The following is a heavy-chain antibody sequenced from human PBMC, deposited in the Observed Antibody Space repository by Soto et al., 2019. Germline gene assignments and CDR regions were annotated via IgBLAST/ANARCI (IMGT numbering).Heavy chain of an antibody. J-gene: IGHJ4*02. CDR1: GRSISSYY. CDR3: ARSDGRF. V-gene: IGHV4-59*01. Sequence: SETLSLTCTVCGRSISSYYWSWIRQPPGKGLEWIGYIYYSGSTNYNPSLKSRVTISVDTSKNQFSLKLSSVTAADTAVYYCARSDGRFWGQGTQLTVSS. CDR2: IYYSGST.